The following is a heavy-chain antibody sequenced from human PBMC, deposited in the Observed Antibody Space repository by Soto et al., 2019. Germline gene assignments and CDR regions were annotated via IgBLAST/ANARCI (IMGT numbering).Heavy chain of an antibody. CDR1: GDSVSSNSAA. V-gene: IGHV6-1*01. CDR2: TYYRSKWYN. Sequence: SETLSLTCAISGDSVSSNSAAWNWIRQSPSRGLEWLGRTYYRSKWYNDYAVSVKSRITINPDTSKNQFPLQLNSVTPEDTAVYYCARGASPIAAAADNWFDPWGQGTLVTVSS. D-gene: IGHD6-13*01. J-gene: IGHJ5*02. CDR3: ARGASPIAAAADNWFDP.